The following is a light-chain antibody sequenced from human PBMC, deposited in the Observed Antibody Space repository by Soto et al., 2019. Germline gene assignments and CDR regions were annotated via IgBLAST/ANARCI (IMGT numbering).Light chain of an antibody. CDR3: SSYTSSSTYV. Sequence: QSALTQPASVSGSPGQSIXISCTGTSSDVGGYNYVSWYQQHPGKAPKLMIYDVSNRPSGVSNRFSGSKSGNTASLTISGLQAEDEGDYYCSSYTSSSTYVFGSGTKLTVL. J-gene: IGLJ1*01. CDR1: SSDVGGYNY. CDR2: DVS. V-gene: IGLV2-14*01.